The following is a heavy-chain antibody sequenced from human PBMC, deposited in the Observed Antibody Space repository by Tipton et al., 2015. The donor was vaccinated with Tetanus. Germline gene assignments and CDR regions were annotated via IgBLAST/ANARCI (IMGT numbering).Heavy chain of an antibody. D-gene: IGHD3-16*01. V-gene: IGHV3-23*01. J-gene: IGHJ2*01. CDR3: AKDLLLGIDWYLDL. CDR1: GVSISSSSYY. Sequence: SLRLSCTVSGVSISSSSYYWGWIRQAPGKGLEWVSAISYSGGTTYYADSVKGRFTISRDDSKNTLYLQMKSLRVADTAVYFCAKDLLLGIDWYLDLWGRGTLVTVSS. CDR2: ISYSGGTT.